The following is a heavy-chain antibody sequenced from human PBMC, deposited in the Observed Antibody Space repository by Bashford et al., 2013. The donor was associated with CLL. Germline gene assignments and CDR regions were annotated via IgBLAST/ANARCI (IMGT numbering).Heavy chain of an antibody. CDR3: ARRIPSIAVAGNWMEDYYYYGMDV. J-gene: IGHJ6*01. Sequence: GESLKISCKGSGYSFTSYWIGWVRQMPGKGLEWMGIIYPGDSDTRYSPSFQGQVTISADKSISTAYLQWSSLKASDTAMYYCARRIPSIAVAGNWMEDYYYYGMDVWGPRDHGSPVSS. V-gene: IGHV5-51*01. CDR2: IYPGDSDT. D-gene: IGHD6-19*01. CDR1: GYSFTSYW.